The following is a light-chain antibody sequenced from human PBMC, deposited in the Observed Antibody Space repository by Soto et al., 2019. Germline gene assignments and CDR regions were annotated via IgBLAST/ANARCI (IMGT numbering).Light chain of an antibody. CDR2: DAS. CDR3: QQRSNWPPIT. J-gene: IGKJ5*01. Sequence: EIVLTQSAATLSLSPGERSTLSCMAIQTVKKFLAWYHQKPCQPPRLLVYDASNRAAGIPDRFSGSGSGTDFTLTVSSLEPEDSGVYFCQQRSNWPPITFGQGTRLEIK. V-gene: IGKV3-11*01. CDR1: QTVKKF.